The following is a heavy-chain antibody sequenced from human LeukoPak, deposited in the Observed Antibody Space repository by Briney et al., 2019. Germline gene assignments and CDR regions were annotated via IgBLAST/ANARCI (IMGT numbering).Heavy chain of an antibody. CDR2: INPKSGGT. J-gene: IGHJ4*02. CDR1: GYTFTGYY. CDR3: ARAQRPGGRYFDLDY. Sequence: ASVKVSCKASGYTFTGYYMHWVRQAPGQGLEWMGWINPKSGGTKYEQKFQDRVTMTRDTSISTVYMEVSNLKSDDTAVYYCARAQRPGGRYFDLDYLGQGTLVTVSS. D-gene: IGHD3-9*01. V-gene: IGHV1-2*02.